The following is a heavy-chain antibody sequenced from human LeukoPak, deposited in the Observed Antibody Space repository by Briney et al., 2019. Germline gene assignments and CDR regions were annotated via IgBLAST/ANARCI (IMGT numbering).Heavy chain of an antibody. J-gene: IGHJ3*02. D-gene: IGHD2-21*02. V-gene: IGHV1-69*05. CDR1: GGTFSSYA. CDR2: IIPIFGTA. Sequence: SSVKVSCKASGGTFSSYAISWVRQAPGQGLERMGRIIPIFGTANYAQKFQGRVTITTDESTSTAYMELSSLRSEDTAVYYCARDRHIVVVTAPKGAFDIWGQGTMVTVSS. CDR3: ARDRHIVVVTAPKGAFDI.